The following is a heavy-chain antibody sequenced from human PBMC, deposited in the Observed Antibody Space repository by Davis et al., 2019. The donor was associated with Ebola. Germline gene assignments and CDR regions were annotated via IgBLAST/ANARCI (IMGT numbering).Heavy chain of an antibody. CDR2: IYSGGST. CDR3: ARDFDWATDY. Sequence: GESLKISCAASGFTVSSNYMSWVRQAPGKGLEWVSVIYSGGSTYYADSVKGRFTISRDNSKNTVYLQMNSLRVEDTAVYHCARDFDWATDYWGQGTLVTVSS. V-gene: IGHV3-66*01. J-gene: IGHJ4*02. D-gene: IGHD3-9*01. CDR1: GFTVSSNY.